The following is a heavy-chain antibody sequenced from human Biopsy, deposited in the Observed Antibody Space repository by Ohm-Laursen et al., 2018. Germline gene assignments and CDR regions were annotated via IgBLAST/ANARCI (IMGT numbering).Heavy chain of an antibody. V-gene: IGHV4-61*01. D-gene: IGHD5-12*01. CDR2: IYSGGNT. CDR3: AGRPWPNAFDI. Sequence: SETLSLTCTVSGDSLSSGPDNWSWIRQPPGQGLEYIGFIYSGGNTNYNPSLQNRVTMSVGTSKNQFSLKLSSVIAADTAVYYCAGRPWPNAFDIWGHGTMVTVSS. CDR1: GDSLSSGPDN. J-gene: IGHJ3*02.